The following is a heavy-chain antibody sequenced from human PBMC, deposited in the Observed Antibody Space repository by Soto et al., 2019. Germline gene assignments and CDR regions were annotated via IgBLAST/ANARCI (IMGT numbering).Heavy chain of an antibody. D-gene: IGHD3-10*01. Sequence: PGGSLRLSCAASGFTFSSYSMNWVRQAPGKGLEWVSSISSSSSYIYYADSVKGRFTISRDNAKNSLYLQMNSLRAEDTAVYYCARTHLARITTMGPLQHWGQGTLVTVSS. CDR2: ISSSSSYI. V-gene: IGHV3-21*01. CDR3: ARTHLARITTMGPLQH. CDR1: GFTFSSYS. J-gene: IGHJ1*01.